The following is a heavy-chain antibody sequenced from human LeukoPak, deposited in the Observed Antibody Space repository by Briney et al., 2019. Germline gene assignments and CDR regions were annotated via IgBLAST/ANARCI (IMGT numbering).Heavy chain of an antibody. CDR2: IYHRGST. V-gene: IGHV4-38-2*02. Sequence: SETLSLTCTVSGYSISIGYSWGWIRQPPGEGLEWIGSIYHRGSTYYNPSLKSRVTISLDTSKNQFSLKLSSVTAADTAVYYCASSLGATTYGFDIWGQGTMVTVSS. CDR3: ASSLGATTYGFDI. J-gene: IGHJ3*02. CDR1: GYSISIGYS. D-gene: IGHD1-26*01.